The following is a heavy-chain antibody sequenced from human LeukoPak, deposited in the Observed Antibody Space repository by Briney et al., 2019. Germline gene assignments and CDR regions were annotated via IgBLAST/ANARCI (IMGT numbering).Heavy chain of an antibody. CDR2: INQDGSTQ. J-gene: IGHJ4*02. Sequence: GGSLRLSCAASGFPFSGYWMDWVRQAPGKGVEWVANINQDGSTQYYAASVKGRFTISRDNAKSSLYLQMNILRAEDTAVYYCSRSLDYLGQGALVTVSS. CDR1: GFPFSGYW. V-gene: IGHV3-7*01. CDR3: SRSLDY.